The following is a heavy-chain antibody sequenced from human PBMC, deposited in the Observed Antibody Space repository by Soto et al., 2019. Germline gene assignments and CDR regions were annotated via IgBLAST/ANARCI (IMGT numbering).Heavy chain of an antibody. J-gene: IGHJ5*02. D-gene: IGHD3-10*01. CDR1: GGSISSGDYY. CDR2: IYYSGST. V-gene: IGHV4-30-4*01. CDR3: ARAVIGYGSGSYGSDWFDP. Sequence: NPSETLSLTCTVSGGSISSGDYYWSWIRQPPGKGLEWIGYIYYSGSTYYNPSLKSRVTISVDTSKNQFSLKLSSVTAADTAVYYCARAVIGYGSGSYGSDWFDPWGQGTLVTVSS.